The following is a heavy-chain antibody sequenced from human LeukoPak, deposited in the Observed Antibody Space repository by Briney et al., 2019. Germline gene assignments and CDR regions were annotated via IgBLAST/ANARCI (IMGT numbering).Heavy chain of an antibody. Sequence: LETLSLTCTVSGGSISTYYWSWIRQPPGKGLEWIGYIYYSGSTNYNPSLKSRVTISVDTSKNQFSLKLSSVTAADTAVYYCARDIAAAAHFDYWGPGTLVTVSS. J-gene: IGHJ4*02. D-gene: IGHD6-13*01. V-gene: IGHV4-59*01. CDR1: GGSISTYY. CDR2: IYYSGST. CDR3: ARDIAAAAHFDY.